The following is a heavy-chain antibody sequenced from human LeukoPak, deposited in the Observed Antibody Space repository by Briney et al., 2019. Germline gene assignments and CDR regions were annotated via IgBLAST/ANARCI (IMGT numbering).Heavy chain of an antibody. D-gene: IGHD6-19*01. CDR1: GESIKSTSNY. V-gene: IGHV4-39*01. Sequence: SETLSLTCSVSGESIKSTSNYWAWVRQPPGKGLEWIGHIYYSTNTYYNSSLKSRVTISDDTSKNQFSPNLSSVTAADTAMYYCARQKTVAGTFDYWGQGTLVTVSS. J-gene: IGHJ4*02. CDR3: ARQKTVAGTFDY. CDR2: IYYSTNT.